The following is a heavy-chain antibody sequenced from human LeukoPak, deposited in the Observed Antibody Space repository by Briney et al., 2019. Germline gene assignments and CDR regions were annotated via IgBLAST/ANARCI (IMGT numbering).Heavy chain of an antibody. D-gene: IGHD6-13*01. CDR2: IYYSGST. Sequence: PSETLSLTCTVSGGSISSYYWSWIRQPPGKGLEWIGYIYYSGSTNYNPSLKSRVTISVDTSKNQFSLKLSSVTAADTAVYYCAKDLGSSWPYYFDYWGQGTLVTVSS. CDR1: GGSISSYY. CDR3: AKDLGSSWPYYFDY. J-gene: IGHJ4*02. V-gene: IGHV4-59*12.